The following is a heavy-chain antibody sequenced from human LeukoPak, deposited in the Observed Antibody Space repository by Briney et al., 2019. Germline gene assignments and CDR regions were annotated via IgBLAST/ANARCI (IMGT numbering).Heavy chain of an antibody. D-gene: IGHD1-26*01. CDR2: IYYSGST. V-gene: IGHV4-31*03. CDR3: ARHNRGSYVGFDY. Sequence: SETLSLTCTVSGGSISSGGYYWSWIRQHPGKGLEWIGYIYYSGSTYYNPSLKSRVTISVDASKNQFSLKLSSVTAADTAVYYCARHNRGSYVGFDYWGQGTLVTVSS. J-gene: IGHJ4*02. CDR1: GGSISSGGYY.